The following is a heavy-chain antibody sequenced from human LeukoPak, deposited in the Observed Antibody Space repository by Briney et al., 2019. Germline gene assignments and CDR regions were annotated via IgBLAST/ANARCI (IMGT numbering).Heavy chain of an antibody. D-gene: IGHD2-8*02. Sequence: PGGSLRLSCAASGFTFSSYAMSWVRQAPGKGLEWVSAISGIGGNTYYADSVKGRFTIARDNSKNTLYLQMNSLRAEDTAVYYCAKVMDSLGYCTGGVCYRAIDFWGQGTLVTVSS. CDR2: ISGIGGNT. V-gene: IGHV3-23*01. J-gene: IGHJ4*02. CDR3: AKVMDSLGYCTGGVCYRAIDF. CDR1: GFTFSSYA.